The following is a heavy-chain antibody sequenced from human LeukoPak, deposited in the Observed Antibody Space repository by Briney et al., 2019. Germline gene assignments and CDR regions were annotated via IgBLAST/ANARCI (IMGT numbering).Heavy chain of an antibody. V-gene: IGHV4-30-2*01. CDR3: ARGDFYYDY. Sequence: SETLSLTCTVSGGSITSDNWWSWIRQPPGKGLEWIGYIYHSGSTYYNPSLKSRVTISVDRSKNQFSLKLSSVTAADTAVYYCARGDFYYDYWGQGTLVTVSS. D-gene: IGHD3-22*01. CDR1: GGSITSDNW. J-gene: IGHJ4*02. CDR2: IYHSGST.